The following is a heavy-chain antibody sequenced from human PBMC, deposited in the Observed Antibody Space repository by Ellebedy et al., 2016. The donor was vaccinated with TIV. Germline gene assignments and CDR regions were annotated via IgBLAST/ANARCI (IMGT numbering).Heavy chain of an antibody. CDR3: ATDSQYQLLRGYYYYGMDV. V-gene: IGHV1-69*06. Sequence: SVKVSCXASGGTFSSYAISGVRQAPGQGLEWMGGIIPIFGTANYAQKFQGRVTMTEDTSTDTAYMELSSLRSEDTAVYYCATDSQYQLLRGYYYYGMDVWGQGTTVTVSS. CDR2: IIPIFGTA. D-gene: IGHD2-2*01. J-gene: IGHJ6*02. CDR1: GGTFSSYA.